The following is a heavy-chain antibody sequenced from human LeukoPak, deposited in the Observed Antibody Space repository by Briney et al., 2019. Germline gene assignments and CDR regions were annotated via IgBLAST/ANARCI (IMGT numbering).Heavy chain of an antibody. Sequence: GRSLRLSCAASGFTFSTSAMNWVRQSPGKGLEWLAFISYDGSLKYYADSVKGRFTVSRDNSNSALYLQMNSLTTEDTALYFCAKDAYSSVSPRYFDYWGQGTLVTVSS. D-gene: IGHD5-18*01. V-gene: IGHV3-30-3*01. CDR3: AKDAYSSVSPRYFDY. CDR1: GFTFSTSA. CDR2: ISYDGSLK. J-gene: IGHJ4*02.